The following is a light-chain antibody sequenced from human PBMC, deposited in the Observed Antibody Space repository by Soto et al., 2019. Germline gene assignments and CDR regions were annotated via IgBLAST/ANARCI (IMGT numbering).Light chain of an antibody. Sequence: QSVLTQTPSASGTPGQRVSISCSGSSTNIGRNTVIWYKQVPGTTPKVLIYSISQRPSGVPDRFSGSKSGTSASLAISGLQSDDEADYYCAAWDDSLNGVVFGGGTKLTVL. V-gene: IGLV1-44*01. CDR1: STNIGRNT. CDR3: AAWDDSLNGVV. J-gene: IGLJ2*01. CDR2: SIS.